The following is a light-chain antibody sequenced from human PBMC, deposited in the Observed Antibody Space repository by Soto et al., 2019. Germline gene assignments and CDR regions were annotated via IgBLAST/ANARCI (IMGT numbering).Light chain of an antibody. CDR3: QQYGSSPGT. CDR2: DTS. CDR1: QSVRDRY. V-gene: IGKV3-20*01. Sequence: EIVFTQSPGTLSLSPGERATLSCSASQSVRDRYLAWYQQKPGQAPSLLIYDTSTRATGVPDRFSGSGSGTDFALTISRVEPEDFAIYFCQQYGSSPGTFGQGTKVDIK. J-gene: IGKJ1*01.